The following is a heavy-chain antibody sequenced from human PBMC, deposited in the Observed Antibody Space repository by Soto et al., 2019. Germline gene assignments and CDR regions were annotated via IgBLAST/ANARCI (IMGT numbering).Heavy chain of an antibody. D-gene: IGHD5-18*01. J-gene: IGHJ4*02. Sequence: PGGSLRLSCAASGFTVSSYWMSWVRQAPGKGLEWVTNIKQDGSEKYYVDSVKGRFTISRDNAKNSLYLQMNSLRAEDTAVYYCARDKGGYSYGNFDYWGQGTLVTVSS. CDR2: IKQDGSEK. CDR3: ARDKGGYSYGNFDY. V-gene: IGHV3-7*01. CDR1: GFTVSSYW.